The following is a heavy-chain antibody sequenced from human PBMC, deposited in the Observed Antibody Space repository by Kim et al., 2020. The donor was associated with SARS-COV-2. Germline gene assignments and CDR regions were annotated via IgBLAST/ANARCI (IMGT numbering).Heavy chain of an antibody. CDR2: IFYSGNS. V-gene: IGHV4-59*01. CDR1: GVSIRSYY. J-gene: IGHJ2*01. D-gene: IGHD3-22*01. CDR3: ASPGSGHDSSGYFYQL. Sequence: SETLSLTCSVSGVSIRSYYWTWIRQSPGKGLEWIGNIFYSGNSNYNPSLRSRVSMSVDTSKNHFSLKMKSVSAADTAIYYCASPGSGHDSSGYFYQLWG.